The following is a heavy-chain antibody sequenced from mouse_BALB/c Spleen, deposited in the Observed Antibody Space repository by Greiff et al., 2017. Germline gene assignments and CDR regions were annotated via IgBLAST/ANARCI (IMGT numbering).Heavy chain of an antibody. J-gene: IGHJ4*01. CDR1: GYTFTSYN. CDR2: IYPGNGDT. V-gene: IGHV1-12*01. CDR3: ARGVLLYAMDY. Sequence: VQLQQPGAELVKPGASVKMSCKASGYTFTSYNMHWVKQTPGQGLEWIGAIYPGNGDTSYNQKFKGKATLTADKSSSTAYMQLSSLTSEDSAVYYCARGVLLYAMDYWGQGTSVTVSS.